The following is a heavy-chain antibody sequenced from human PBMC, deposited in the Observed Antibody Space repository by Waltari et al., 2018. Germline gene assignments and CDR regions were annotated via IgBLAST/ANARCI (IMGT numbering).Heavy chain of an antibody. CDR3: ARDQNFAFEI. J-gene: IGHJ3*02. CDR2: MYYSGST. V-gene: IGHV4-59*11. CDR1: GGSISSHY. Sequence: QVQLQESGPGLVKPSETLSLTCTVSGGSISSHYWSWLRQPPGKGLEWIGYMYYSGSTNYTPSLKSRVTISVDTSKNQFSLKLSSVTAADTAVYYCARDQNFAFEIWGQGTMVTVSS.